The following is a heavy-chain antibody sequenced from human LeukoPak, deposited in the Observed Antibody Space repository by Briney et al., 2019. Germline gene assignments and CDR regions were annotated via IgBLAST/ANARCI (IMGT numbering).Heavy chain of an antibody. CDR2: ITGSGGTT. J-gene: IGHJ4*02. CDR1: GFTFSNYD. V-gene: IGHV3-23*01. Sequence: GGSLRLSCAASGFTFSNYDMTWVRQAPGKGLKWVSTITGSGGTTYYADSVKGRFTISRDNAKNSLYLQMNSLRAEDTAVYYCARDFHVRYYDTGGYSYWGQGTLVTVSS. D-gene: IGHD3-22*01. CDR3: ARDFHVRYYDTGGYSY.